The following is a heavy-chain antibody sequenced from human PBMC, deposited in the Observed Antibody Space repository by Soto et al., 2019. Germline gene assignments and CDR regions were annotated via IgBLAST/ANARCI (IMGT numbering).Heavy chain of an antibody. CDR2: IIPILGIA. CDR3: ARSNADYVVTPGWFDP. Sequence: QVQLVQSGAEVKKPGSSVKVSCKASGGTFSSYTISWVRQAPGQGLEWMGRIIPILGIANYAQKFQGRVTIPADNSKSSAYMELSSLGSENTAVYYCARSNADYVVTPGWFDPWGQGTLVTVSS. D-gene: IGHD2-21*02. CDR1: GGTFSSYT. V-gene: IGHV1-69*02. J-gene: IGHJ5*02.